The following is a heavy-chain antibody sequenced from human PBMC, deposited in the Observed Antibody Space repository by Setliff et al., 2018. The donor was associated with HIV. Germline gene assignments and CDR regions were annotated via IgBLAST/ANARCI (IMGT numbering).Heavy chain of an antibody. J-gene: IGHJ4*02. CDR1: GGSITTSTFY. D-gene: IGHD6-19*01. V-gene: IGHV4-39*01. CDR2: LFYNGNT. Sequence: SETLSLTCTVSGGSITTSTFYWGWIRQPPGKGLELIGNLFYNGNTYYNPSLKSRVTISVDTSKNQFSLKLSSVTAADTAIYFCARQFRYPKYISGWFQYYFDYWGQGALVTVSS. CDR3: ARQFRYPKYISGWFQYYFDY.